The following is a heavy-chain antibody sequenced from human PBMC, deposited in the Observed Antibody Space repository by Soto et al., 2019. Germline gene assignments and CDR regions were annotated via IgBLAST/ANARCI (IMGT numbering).Heavy chain of an antibody. D-gene: IGHD3-3*01. Sequence: GGSLRLSCAASGFTFSNAWMSWVRQAPGKGLEWVGRIKSKTDGGTTDYAAPVKGRFTISRDDSKNTLYLQMNSLKTEDTAVYYCTTVPRPYDFWSGYRLDYWGQGTLVTVSS. V-gene: IGHV3-15*01. CDR1: GFTFSNAW. J-gene: IGHJ4*02. CDR2: IKSKTDGGTT. CDR3: TTVPRPYDFWSGYRLDY.